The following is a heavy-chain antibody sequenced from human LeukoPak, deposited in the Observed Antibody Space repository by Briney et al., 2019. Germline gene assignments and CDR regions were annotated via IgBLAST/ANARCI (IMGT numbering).Heavy chain of an antibody. J-gene: IGHJ3*02. V-gene: IGHV5-51*01. CDR2: IYPGDSDT. CDR3: ARQSGTAMVFDDAFDI. D-gene: IGHD5-18*01. Sequence: RGESLKISCKGSGYSFTSYWIGWVRQMPGKGLGWRGMIYPGDSDTRYSPSFQGQVTISADKSISTAYLQWSSLKASDTAMYYCARQSGTAMVFDDAFDIWGQGTMVTVSS. CDR1: GYSFTSYW.